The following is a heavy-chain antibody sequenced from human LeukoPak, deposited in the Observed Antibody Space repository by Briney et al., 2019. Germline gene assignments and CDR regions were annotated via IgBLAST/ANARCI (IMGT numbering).Heavy chain of an antibody. J-gene: IGHJ1*01. D-gene: IGHD3-10*01. CDR3: ARAQIGVLLWFGAEYFQH. V-gene: IGHV3-23*01. CDR2: CIGSTA. CDR1: GFIFSNYA. Sequence: GGSLRLSCAASGFIFSNYAMSWVRQAPGKGLEWVSCIGSTADYSDSVKGRFSISIDNSKNTLYLQMNSLRADDTAVYYCARAQIGVLLWFGAEYFQHWGQGTLVTVSS.